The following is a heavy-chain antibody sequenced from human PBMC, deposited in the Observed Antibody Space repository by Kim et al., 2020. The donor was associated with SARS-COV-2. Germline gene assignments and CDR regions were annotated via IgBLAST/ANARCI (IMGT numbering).Heavy chain of an antibody. V-gene: IGHV3-23*03. D-gene: IGHD5-12*01. J-gene: IGHJ4*02. CDR1: GFTFSSYA. Sequence: GGSLRLSCAASGFTFSSYAMSWVRQAPGQGLEWVSVIYSGGSSTYYADSVKGRFTITRDNSKNTLYLLMNSLRAEDTAVYYCAKEVGCSGLVDYCGQGTLVTVSS. CDR2: IYSGGSST. CDR3: AKEVGCSGLVDY.